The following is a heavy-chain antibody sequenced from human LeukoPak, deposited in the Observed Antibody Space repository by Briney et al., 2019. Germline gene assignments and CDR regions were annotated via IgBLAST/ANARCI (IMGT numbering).Heavy chain of an antibody. CDR2: ITSSGSAT. Sequence: GGSLRLSCVGSGFSFSEYAMAWVRQAPGKGLEWVSGITSSGSATYYGDSVKGRFIISRDNSNDTLYLQMNGLRAEDAAMYYCAKDDDTSDYHDWCFDLWGRGALLSVSS. D-gene: IGHD4-17*01. V-gene: IGHV3-23*05. CDR1: GFSFSEYA. CDR3: AKDDDTSDYHDWCFDL. J-gene: IGHJ2*01.